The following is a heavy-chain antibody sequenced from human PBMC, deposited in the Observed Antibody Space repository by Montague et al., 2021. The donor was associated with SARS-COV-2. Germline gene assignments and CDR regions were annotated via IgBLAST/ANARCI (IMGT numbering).Heavy chain of an antibody. D-gene: IGHD3-10*01. V-gene: IGHV4-34*01. CDR1: GGSFSGDD. Sequence: SETLSLTCAVYGGSFSGDDWNWIRLPPGQGLELNGVINLNESTNNNPSLNIRVTMSVDTSKNQFYLKLSSVTAADTAVYYCAGVARQGYGFRLGSFDYWGQGTLVTVSS. J-gene: IGHJ4*02. CDR2: INLNEST. CDR3: AGVARQGYGFRLGSFDY.